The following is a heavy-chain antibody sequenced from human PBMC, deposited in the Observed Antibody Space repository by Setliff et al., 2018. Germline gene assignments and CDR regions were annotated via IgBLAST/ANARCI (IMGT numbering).Heavy chain of an antibody. V-gene: IGHV3-53*01. Sequence: GGSLRLSCAASGFSINVYSMTWVRQAPGKGLECVSGMYGVGATFYADSVKGRFTISRDNSRNTLYLQMKSLRAEDTAVYYCARDSGVARIRKTAFDYWGQGTLVTVSS. CDR2: MYGVGAT. CDR3: ARDSGVARIRKTAFDY. J-gene: IGHJ4*02. CDR1: GFSINVYS. D-gene: IGHD5-12*01.